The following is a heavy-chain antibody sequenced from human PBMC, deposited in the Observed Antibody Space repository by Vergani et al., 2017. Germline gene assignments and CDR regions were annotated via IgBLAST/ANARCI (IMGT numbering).Heavy chain of an antibody. CDR2: IYYSGST. CDR1: GGSISSYY. J-gene: IGHJ5*02. V-gene: IGHV4-59*01. Sequence: QVQLQESGPGLVKPSETLSLTCTVSGGSISSYYWSWIRQPPGKGLEWIGYIYYSGSTNYNPSLKSRVTISVDTSKNQFSLMLSSVTAADTAVYYCAREDGDYTNWFDPWGQGTLVTVSS. D-gene: IGHD4-17*01. CDR3: AREDGDYTNWFDP.